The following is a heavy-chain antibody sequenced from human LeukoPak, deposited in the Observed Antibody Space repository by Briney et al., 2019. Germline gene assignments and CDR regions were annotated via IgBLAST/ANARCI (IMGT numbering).Heavy chain of an antibody. J-gene: IGHJ6*04. CDR1: GGTFSSYA. CDR2: IIPIFGTA. V-gene: IGHV1-69*05. D-gene: IGHD2-2*01. CDR3: ARSQGSTSCLDV. Sequence: SVKVSCKASGGTFSSYAISWVRQAPGQGLEWMGGIIPIFGTANYAQKFQGRVTITTDESTSTAYMELCSLRSEDTAVYYCARSQGSTSCLDVWGKGTTVTVSS.